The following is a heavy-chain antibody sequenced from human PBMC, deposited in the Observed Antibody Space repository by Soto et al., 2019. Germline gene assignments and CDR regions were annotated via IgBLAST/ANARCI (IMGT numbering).Heavy chain of an antibody. CDR2: IYYSGST. V-gene: IGHV4-59*01. J-gene: IGHJ6*02. Sequence: SETLSIPXTVSGGSISSYYWSWIRQPPGKRLEWIGYIYYSGSTNYNPSLKSRVTISVDTSMNQFSLKLSSVTAADTAVYYCARGCSYSSGWYNYYGMDVWGQGTTVTVSS. CDR1: GGSISSYY. CDR3: ARGCSYSSGWYNYYGMDV. D-gene: IGHD6-19*01.